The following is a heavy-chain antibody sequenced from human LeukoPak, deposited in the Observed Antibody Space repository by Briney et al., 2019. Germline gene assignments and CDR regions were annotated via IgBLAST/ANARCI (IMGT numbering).Heavy chain of an antibody. V-gene: IGHV3-73*01. CDR2: IRSKANSYAT. J-gene: IGHJ4*02. CDR3: ASLDTAAIRTGGY. CDR1: GFTFSGSA. D-gene: IGHD5-18*01. Sequence: GGSLKLSCAASGFTFSGSAMHWVRQASGKGLEWVGRIRSKANSYATAYAASVKGRFTISRDSARNSLYLQMSSLKADDTAVYYCASLDTAAIRTGGYWGQGTLVTVSP.